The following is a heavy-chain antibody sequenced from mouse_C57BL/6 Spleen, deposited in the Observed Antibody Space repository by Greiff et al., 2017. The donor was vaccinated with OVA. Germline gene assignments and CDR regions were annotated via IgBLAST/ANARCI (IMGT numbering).Heavy chain of an antibody. Sequence: VQLQQSGPELVKPGASVKISCKASGYTFTDYYMNWVKQSHGKSLEWIGDINPNNGGTSYNQKFKGKATLTVDKSSSTAYMELRSLTSEDSAVYYCAGAISWFDYWGQGTLVTVSS. CDR2: INPNNGGT. V-gene: IGHV1-26*01. CDR3: AGAISWFDY. J-gene: IGHJ3*01. D-gene: IGHD3-1*01. CDR1: GYTFTDYY.